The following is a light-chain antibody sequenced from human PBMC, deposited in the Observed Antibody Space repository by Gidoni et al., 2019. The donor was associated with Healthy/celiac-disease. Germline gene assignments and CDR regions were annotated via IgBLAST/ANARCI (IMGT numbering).Light chain of an antibody. CDR2: EVN. J-gene: IGLJ2*01. Sequence: QSALTQPASVSGSPGQAITIACTGTSSDVGSYNLVAWYQQHPGKSPHLMLYEVNKRPSGVSKRFSCSKSGNTASLTIAGLQAEDEADYYCCSYAGSSTLVVFGGGTKLTVL. CDR3: CSYAGSSTLVV. V-gene: IGLV2-23*02. CDR1: SSDVGSYNL.